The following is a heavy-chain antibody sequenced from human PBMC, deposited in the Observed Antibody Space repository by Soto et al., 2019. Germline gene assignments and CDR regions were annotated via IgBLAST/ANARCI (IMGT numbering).Heavy chain of an antibody. CDR1: GYTFTSYG. J-gene: IGHJ4*02. CDR2: ISAYNGNT. CDR3: ATSAPHYDYTKSDN. V-gene: IGHV1-18*01. Sequence: GASVKVSCKASGYTFTSYGISWVRQAPGQGLEWMGWISAYNGNTNYAQKLQGRVTMTTDTSTSTAYMELRSLRSDDTAVYYCATSAPHYDYTKSDNWGQGTLVTVSS. D-gene: IGHD3-16*01.